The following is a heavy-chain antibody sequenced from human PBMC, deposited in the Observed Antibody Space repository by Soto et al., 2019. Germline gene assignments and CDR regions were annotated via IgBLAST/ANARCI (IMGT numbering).Heavy chain of an antibody. V-gene: IGHV3-9*01. J-gene: IGHJ3*02. CDR2: ISWNSGSI. CDR1: GFTFDYYA. Sequence: GGSLRLSCAASGFTFDYYAMHWVRQSPGKGLEWVSGISWNSGSIGYADSVKGRFTISRDNAKNSLYLQMNSLRAEDTALYYCAKDSLRTPHYYDSSGYYFVFNAFDIWGQGTMVTVSS. D-gene: IGHD3-22*01. CDR3: AKDSLRTPHYYDSSGYYFVFNAFDI.